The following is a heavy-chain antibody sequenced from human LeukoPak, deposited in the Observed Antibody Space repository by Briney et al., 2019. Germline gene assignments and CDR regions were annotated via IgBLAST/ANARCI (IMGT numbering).Heavy chain of an antibody. D-gene: IGHD5-12*01. V-gene: IGHV3-7*01. CDR2: IKQDGSEK. Sequence: GGSLRLSCAASGFTFSSYWMSWVRQAPGKGLEWVANIKQDGSEKYYVDSVKGRFTISRDNAKNSLYLQMNSLRAEDTAVYYCARDKLRWLRENYYYYYGMDVWGQGTTVTVSS. CDR1: GFTFSSYW. CDR3: ARDKLRWLRENYYYYYGMDV. J-gene: IGHJ6*02.